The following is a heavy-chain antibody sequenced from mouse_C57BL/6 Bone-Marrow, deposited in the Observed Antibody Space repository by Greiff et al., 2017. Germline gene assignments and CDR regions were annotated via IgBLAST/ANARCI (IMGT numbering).Heavy chain of an antibody. CDR2: IYPRSGNT. V-gene: IGHV1-81*01. CDR3: ARGYYSNYDGYFDV. CDR1: GYTFTSYG. D-gene: IGHD2-5*01. J-gene: IGHJ1*03. Sequence: QVQLKQSGAELARPGASVKLSCKASGYTFTSYGISWVKQRTGQGLELIGEIYPRSGNTYYNEKFKGKATLTADKSSSTAYMELRSLTSEDSAVYFCARGYYSNYDGYFDVWGTGTTVTVSS.